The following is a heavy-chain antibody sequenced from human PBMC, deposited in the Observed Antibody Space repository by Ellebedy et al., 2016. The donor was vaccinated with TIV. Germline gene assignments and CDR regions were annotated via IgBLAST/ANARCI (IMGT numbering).Heavy chain of an antibody. CDR1: GGTFNSYA. CDR2: IIPLLGTA. D-gene: IGHD3-16*02. J-gene: IGHJ4*02. CDR3: ARAFPYDYVWGSYRPPDS. Sequence: SVKVSXXASGGTFNSYAISWVRQAPGQGLEWVGRIIPLLGTANYAQKFHGRVTITADRSTTTAYMELSSLKSEDTAIYYCARAFPYDYVWGSYRPPDSWGQGTLVTVSS. V-gene: IGHV1-69*04.